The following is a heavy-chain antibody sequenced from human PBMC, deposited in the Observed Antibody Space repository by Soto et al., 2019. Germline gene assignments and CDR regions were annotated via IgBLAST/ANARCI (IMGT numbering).Heavy chain of an antibody. V-gene: IGHV4-59*01. CDR2: IYYSGTT. Sequence: SETLSLTCTVSGGSISSYYWSWIRQPPGKGLEWIGYIYYSGTTNYNPSLRNRVTISVDTSKNQFSLKLSSVTAADTAVYYCARGYDDFDYWGQGTLVTVSS. D-gene: IGHD5-12*01. CDR3: ARGYDDFDY. J-gene: IGHJ4*02. CDR1: GGSISSYY.